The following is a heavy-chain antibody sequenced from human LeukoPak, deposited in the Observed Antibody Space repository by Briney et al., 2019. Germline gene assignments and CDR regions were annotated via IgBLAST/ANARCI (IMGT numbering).Heavy chain of an antibody. V-gene: IGHV1-46*01. CDR3: ARPIDLTTVTYGMDV. J-gene: IGHJ6*02. CDR2: ISPSSGST. D-gene: IGHD4-17*01. CDR1: GYTFTSYY. Sequence: ASVKVSCKASGYTFTSYYIHWVRQAPGQGLEWMGIISPSSGSTNYAQKFQGRVTMTRDTSTSTVYMELSSLRSEDTAVYYCARPIDLTTVTYGMDVWGRGTTVTVSS.